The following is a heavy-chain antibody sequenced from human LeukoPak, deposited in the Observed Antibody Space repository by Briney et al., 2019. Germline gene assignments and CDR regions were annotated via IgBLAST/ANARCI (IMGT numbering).Heavy chain of an antibody. Sequence: PGGSLRLSCAASGFTFSSYWMSGVRQAPGKGLEWVANIKEDGSAKYYVDSVKGRFTISRDNAKNSLYLQMNNLSAEDTAVYYCVRDSPGYGAYDFDWGQGTLVTVSS. CDR3: VRDSPGYGAYDFD. CDR2: IKEDGSAK. CDR1: GFTFSSYW. J-gene: IGHJ4*02. D-gene: IGHD5-12*01. V-gene: IGHV3-7*01.